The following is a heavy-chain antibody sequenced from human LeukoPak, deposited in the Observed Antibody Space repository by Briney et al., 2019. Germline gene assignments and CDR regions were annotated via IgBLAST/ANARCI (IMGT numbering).Heavy chain of an antibody. CDR2: INPSGGST. CDR1: GYTFTSYY. V-gene: IGHV1-46*01. J-gene: IGHJ6*02. D-gene: IGHD3-22*01. Sequence: ASVKVSCKASGYTFTSYYMHWVRQAPGQGLEWMGIINPSGGSTSYAQKFQGRVTMTRDTSTSTVYMELSSLRSEDTAVYYCARETYYYDSSGYRSDPHLPDCYGMDVWGQGTTVTVSS. CDR3: ARETYYYDSSGYRSDPHLPDCYGMDV.